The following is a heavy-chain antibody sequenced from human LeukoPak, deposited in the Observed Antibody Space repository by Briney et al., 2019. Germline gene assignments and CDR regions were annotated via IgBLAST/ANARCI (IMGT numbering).Heavy chain of an antibody. D-gene: IGHD2-2*01. CDR2: INAGNGNT. Sequence: VASVKVSCKASGYTFTSYAMHWVRQAPGQRLEWMGWINAGNGNTKYSQKFQGRVTITRDTSASTAYMELSSLRSEDTAVYYCARGDCSSTSCPLDYWGQGTLVTVSS. V-gene: IGHV1-3*01. J-gene: IGHJ4*02. CDR3: ARGDCSSTSCPLDY. CDR1: GYTFTSYA.